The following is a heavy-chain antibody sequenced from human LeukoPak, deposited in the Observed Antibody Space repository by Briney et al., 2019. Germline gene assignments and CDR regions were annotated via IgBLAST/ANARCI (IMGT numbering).Heavy chain of an antibody. CDR2: IYYSGST. CDR3: ARGRVGSSWVNFDY. V-gene: IGHV4-59*01. J-gene: IGHJ4*02. CDR1: GGSISSYY. Sequence: SETLSLTCTVSGGSISSYYWSWIRQPPGKGLEWLGYIYYSGSTNYNPPLKSRVTISVDTSKNQFSLKLSSVTAADTAVYYCARGRVGSSWVNFDYWGQGTLVTVSS. D-gene: IGHD6-13*01.